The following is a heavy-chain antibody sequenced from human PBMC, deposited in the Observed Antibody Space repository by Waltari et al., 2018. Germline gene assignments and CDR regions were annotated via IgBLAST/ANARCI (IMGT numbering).Heavy chain of an antibody. J-gene: IGHJ4*02. CDR1: GYSISRGYY. V-gene: IGHV4-38-2*01. CDR2: IYHSGST. CDR3: ASLAAAGMVLGGFDY. Sequence: QVQLQESGPGLVKPSETLSLTCAVSGYSISRGYYWGWDRQPPGKGLEWIGSIYHSGSTYYNPSLKSRVTISVDTSKNQFSLKLSSVTAADTAVYYCASLAAAGMVLGGFDYWGQGTLVTVSS. D-gene: IGHD6-13*01.